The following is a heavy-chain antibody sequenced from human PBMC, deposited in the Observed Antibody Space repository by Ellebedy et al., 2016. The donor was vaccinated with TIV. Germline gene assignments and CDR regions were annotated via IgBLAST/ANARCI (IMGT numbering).Heavy chain of an antibody. J-gene: IGHJ4*02. CDR2: TSGNGDST. CDR1: GFTFSSYP. Sequence: GGSLRLSCAASGFTFSSYPMSWVRQTPGKGLEWVSTTSGNGDSTYYADSVKGRFTMSRDNSKNTLYLQMNSLRPEDTAVYYCANRNWYDRSDFDSYYFDFWGQGTLVTVSS. V-gene: IGHV3-23*01. CDR3: ANRNWYDRSDFDSYYFDF. D-gene: IGHD3-22*01.